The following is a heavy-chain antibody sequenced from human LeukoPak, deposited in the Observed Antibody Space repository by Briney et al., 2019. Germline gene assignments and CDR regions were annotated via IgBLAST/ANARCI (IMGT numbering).Heavy chain of an antibody. V-gene: IGHV3-21*01. Sequence: PGGSLRLSCAASGFTSNSYSMNWVRQAPGKGLEWVSSISSSSYIYYADSVKGRFTISRDNAKNSLYLQMNSLRAEDTAVYYCARDYTLGNVWGQGTTVTVSS. J-gene: IGHJ6*02. D-gene: IGHD7-27*01. CDR1: GFTSNSYS. CDR2: ISSSSYI. CDR3: ARDYTLGNV.